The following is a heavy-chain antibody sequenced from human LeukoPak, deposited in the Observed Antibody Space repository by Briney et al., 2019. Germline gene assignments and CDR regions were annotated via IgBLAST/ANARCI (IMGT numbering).Heavy chain of an antibody. CDR3: AKDSVATVVTLFDY. V-gene: IGHV3-23*01. CDR2: ISGSGGST. J-gene: IGHJ4*02. Sequence: PGGSLRLSCAASGFTFSSYAMSWVRQARGKGLGWVSAISGSGGSTYYADSVKGRFTISRANSKTTLYLQINSLRAEDTDVYYCAKDSVATVVTLFDYWGQGTLVTVSS. D-gene: IGHD5-12*01. CDR1: GFTFSSYA.